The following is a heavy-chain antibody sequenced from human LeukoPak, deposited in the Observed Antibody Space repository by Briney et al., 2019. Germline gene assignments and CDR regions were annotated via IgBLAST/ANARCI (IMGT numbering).Heavy chain of an antibody. V-gene: IGHV1-46*01. CDR1: GYTFTGYY. J-gene: IGHJ6*02. CDR2: INPSGGST. Sequence: ASVKVSCKASGYTFTGYYMHWVRQAPGQGLEWMGIINPSGGSTSYAQKFQGRVTMTRDTSTSTVYMELSSLRSEDTAVYYCARDLISGGRLYGMDVWGQGTTVTVSS. D-gene: IGHD3-16*01. CDR3: ARDLISGGRLYGMDV.